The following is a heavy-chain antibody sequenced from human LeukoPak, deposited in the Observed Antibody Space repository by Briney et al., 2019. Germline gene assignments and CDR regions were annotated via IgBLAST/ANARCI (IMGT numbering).Heavy chain of an antibody. D-gene: IGHD3-10*01. V-gene: IGHV3-11*04. Sequence: GGSLRLSCAASGFTFSDYYMTWIRQAPGTGLEWVSFISTSGNVNYYADSVKGRFTISRDNAKNSLYLQMTSLRAEDTAVYFCATLMAVRGGHYYYFMDVWGKGTTVTVSS. CDR2: ISTSGNVN. CDR1: GFTFSDYY. J-gene: IGHJ6*03. CDR3: ATLMAVRGGHYYYFMDV.